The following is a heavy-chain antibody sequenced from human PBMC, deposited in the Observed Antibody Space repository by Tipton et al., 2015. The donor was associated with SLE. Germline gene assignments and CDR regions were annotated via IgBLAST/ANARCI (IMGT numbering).Heavy chain of an antibody. CDR1: GASISSRSYY. CDR3: ARESVAAAGIDY. Sequence: TLSLTCTVSGASISSRSYYWNWIRQPAGKGLEWIGRIYTGGSTYYNPSLESRVTISMDTSKNQFSLKLTSVTAADTAVYYCARESVAAAGIDYWGQGTLVAVSS. V-gene: IGHV4-61*02. D-gene: IGHD6-13*01. CDR2: IYTGGST. J-gene: IGHJ4*02.